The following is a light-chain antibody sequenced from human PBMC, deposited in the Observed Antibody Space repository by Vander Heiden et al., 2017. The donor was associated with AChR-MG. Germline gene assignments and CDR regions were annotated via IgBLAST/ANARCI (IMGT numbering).Light chain of an antibody. Sequence: EIVMTQSPATLSVSPGERATLSCRASQSVSTNVAWYQQKPGQAPRLLIYGASTRATGIPDRFSGSGSGTEFILTISSLQSEDFAVYYCQQYDTRSFGLGTKVEIK. CDR2: GAS. CDR1: QSVSTN. J-gene: IGKJ1*01. V-gene: IGKV3-15*01. CDR3: QQYDTRS.